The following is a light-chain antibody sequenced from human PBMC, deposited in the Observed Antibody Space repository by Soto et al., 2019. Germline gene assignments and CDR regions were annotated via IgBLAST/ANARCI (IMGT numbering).Light chain of an antibody. CDR3: QQYVSWT. V-gene: IGKV3-20*01. CDR2: GTS. CDR1: QTIDSNN. Sequence: EIVLTQSPGTLSVSPGERATLSCSASQTIDSNNLTWYHQKPGQAPSLLIYGTSSRATGIPDRFSGSGSGTDFTLTISRLEPEESAMYYCQQYVSWTFGQGTKVEI. J-gene: IGKJ1*01.